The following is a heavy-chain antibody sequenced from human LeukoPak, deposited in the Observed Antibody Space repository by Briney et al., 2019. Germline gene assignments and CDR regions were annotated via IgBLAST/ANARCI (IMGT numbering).Heavy chain of an antibody. V-gene: IGHV3-33*01. CDR1: GFIFSTHG. CDR3: ARGRGLGSGSYYYYFDY. CDR2: IWYDGSDK. J-gene: IGHJ4*02. Sequence: GGSLRLSCAASGFIFSTHGVHWVRQAPGKGLEWVAVIWYDGSDKYYADSMKGRFTISRDNSKNTLYLQMDSLRAEDTAVYYCARGRGLGSGSYYYYFDYWGQGTLVTVSS. D-gene: IGHD3-22*01.